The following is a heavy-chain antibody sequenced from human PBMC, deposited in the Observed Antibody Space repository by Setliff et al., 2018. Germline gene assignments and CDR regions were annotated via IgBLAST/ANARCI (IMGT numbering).Heavy chain of an antibody. CDR1: GFTFSSYA. CDR3: TKNGFGVVALGVNNWFDP. V-gene: IGHV3-23*01. Sequence: GGSLRLSCAASGFTFSSYAMSWVRQAPGKGLEWVSAISGSGCSTYYADSVKGRFTISRDNSKNTLYLQMNSLRAEDTGVYYCTKNGFGVVALGVNNWFDPWGQGTLVTVSS. CDR2: ISGSGCST. J-gene: IGHJ5*02. D-gene: IGHD3-10*01.